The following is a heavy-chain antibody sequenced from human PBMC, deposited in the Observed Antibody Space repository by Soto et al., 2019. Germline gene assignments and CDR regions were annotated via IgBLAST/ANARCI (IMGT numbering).Heavy chain of an antibody. V-gene: IGHV2-5*02. Sequence: QITLKESGPTLVKPTQTLTLTCTFSGFSLSTSRVGVGWIRQPPGKALEWLAHIYWDDDKRYSPSLKTRLTIPNDTSKHHAVLTMTTMYPVATATYYCAHYPIFDDYMYYFVSSGQGTLVTVSS. D-gene: IGHD4-4*01. CDR3: AHYPIFDDYMYYFVS. J-gene: IGHJ4*02. CDR2: IYWDDDK. CDR1: GFSLSTSRVG.